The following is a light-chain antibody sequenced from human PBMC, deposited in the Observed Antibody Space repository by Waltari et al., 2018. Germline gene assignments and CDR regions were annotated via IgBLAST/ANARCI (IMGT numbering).Light chain of an antibody. CDR2: GAS. V-gene: IGKV3-15*01. CDR1: QSVSSN. CDR3: QQYNNWPCG. J-gene: IGKJ1*01. Sequence: EIVMTQSPATLSVSPGERATLSCRASQSVSSNLAWYQKKPGQAPRPLIYGASTRATGIPARFSGSGSGTEFTLTISSLQSEDFAVYYCQQYNNWPCGFGQGTKVEIK.